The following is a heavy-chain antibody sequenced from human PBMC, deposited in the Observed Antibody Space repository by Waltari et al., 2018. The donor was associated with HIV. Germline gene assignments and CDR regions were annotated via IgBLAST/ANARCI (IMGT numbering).Heavy chain of an antibody. CDR3: ARDLYSSGWGYFDY. D-gene: IGHD6-19*01. V-gene: IGHV3-7*01. Sequence: EVQLVESGGGLVQPGGSLRLSCAASGFTFSSYWMSWVRQAPGKGLEGVPNINQDGSEKYYVDSVKGRFTISKDNAKNSLYLQMNSLRAEDTAVYYCARDLYSSGWGYFDYWGQGTLVTVSS. CDR2: INQDGSEK. J-gene: IGHJ4*02. CDR1: GFTFSSYW.